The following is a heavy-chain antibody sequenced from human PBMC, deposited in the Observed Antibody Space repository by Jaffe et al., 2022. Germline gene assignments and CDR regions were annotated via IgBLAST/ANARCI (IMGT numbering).Heavy chain of an antibody. CDR1: GFTFSSYA. J-gene: IGHJ3*02. D-gene: IGHD6-19*01. V-gene: IGHV3-23*01. Sequence: EVQLLESGGGLVQPGGSLRLSCAASGFTFSSYAMSWVRQAPGKGLEWVSAISGSGGSTYYADSVKGRFTISRDNSKNTLYLQMNSLRAEDTAVYYCAKDLGGYSSVPEAFDIWGQGTMVTVSS. CDR3: AKDLGGYSSVPEAFDI. CDR2: ISGSGGST.